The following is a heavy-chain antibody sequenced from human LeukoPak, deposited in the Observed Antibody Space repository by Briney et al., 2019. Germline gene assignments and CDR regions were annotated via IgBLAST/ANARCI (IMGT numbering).Heavy chain of an antibody. CDR3: ATARLYCSSTSCYDY. J-gene: IGHJ4*02. D-gene: IGHD2-2*01. CDR1: GGSFSGYY. V-gene: IGHV4-34*01. Sequence: SSETLSLTCAVYGGSFSGYYWSWIRQPPGKGLEWIGEINHSGSTNYDPSLKSRVTISVDTSKNQFSLKLSSVTAADTAVYYCATARLYCSSTSCYDYWGQGTLVTVSS. CDR2: INHSGST.